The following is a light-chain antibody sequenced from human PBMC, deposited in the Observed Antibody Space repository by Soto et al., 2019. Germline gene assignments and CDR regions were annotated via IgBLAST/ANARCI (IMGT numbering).Light chain of an antibody. CDR3: NQDTGVLRLS. CDR2: DAS. V-gene: IGKV1-5*01. Sequence: DIRRTKYTSTLSASVGDRVTITCRASQSITNWLAWYQQKPGKAPKLLVYDASSLESGVPSRFSGSGSGTEFTLTISFLHPDDFATCYCNQDTGVLRLSFDAGTKLDI. CDR1: QSITNW. J-gene: IGKJ4*01.